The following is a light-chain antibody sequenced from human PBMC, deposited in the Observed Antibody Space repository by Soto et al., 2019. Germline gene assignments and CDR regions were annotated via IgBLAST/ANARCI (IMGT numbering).Light chain of an antibody. CDR2: EGS. Sequence: QSALTQPASVSGSPGQSITLSCTRTSSGVENYNLVSWYQHRPGKAPKLSIYEGSQRPSGVSDRFSGSKSGNTASLTISGLRAEDEADYYGSSYAGAVVFGGGTKVTVL. CDR1: SSGVENYNL. CDR3: SSYAGAVV. V-gene: IGLV2-23*01. J-gene: IGLJ2*01.